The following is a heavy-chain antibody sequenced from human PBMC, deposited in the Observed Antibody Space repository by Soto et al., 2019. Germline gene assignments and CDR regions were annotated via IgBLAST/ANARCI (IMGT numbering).Heavy chain of an antibody. D-gene: IGHD2-8*01. CDR1: GFTLSRYG. J-gene: IGHJ4*02. Sequence: PGGSLRLGFAACGFTLSRYGMHWVRQSPGKGLEWLAVIWYDGSNKYYADSVKGRFTISRDNSKKTLYLQMNSLRVEDTAVYYCATYCTSGSCPDDWGQGTMVTVSS. V-gene: IGHV3-33*01. CDR3: ATYCTSGSCPDD. CDR2: IWYDGSNK.